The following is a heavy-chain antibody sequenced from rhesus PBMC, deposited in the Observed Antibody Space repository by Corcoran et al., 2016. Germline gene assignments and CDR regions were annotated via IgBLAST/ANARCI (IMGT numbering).Heavy chain of an antibody. Sequence: QVTLKESGPALVKPTQTLTLTCTFSGFSISTSGTGVGWIRQPPGKAMEWRASIYWNDSKYSITSLQIMPPISVDTSNNQGFLTPTNMDPVDTATYYCSRVTIVVVIASVDEYNVFDVWVPGVLLTVSS. CDR3: SRVTIVVVIASVDEYNVFDV. D-gene: IGHD3-16*01. J-gene: IGHJ5-1*01. CDR1: GFSISTSGTG. CDR2: IYWNDSK. V-gene: IGHV2-95*01.